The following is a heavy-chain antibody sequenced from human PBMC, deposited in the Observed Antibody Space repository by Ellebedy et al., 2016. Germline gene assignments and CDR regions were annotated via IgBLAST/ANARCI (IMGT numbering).Heavy chain of an antibody. Sequence: SETLSLTCTVSGGSISSYYWSWIRQPPGKGLEWIGYIYYSGSTNYNPSLKSRVTISVDTSKNQFSLKLSSVTAADTAVYYCARDAPVQLDHSKGSVPRGLMSYYYYGMDVWGQGTTVTVSS. CDR2: IYYSGST. V-gene: IGHV4-59*12. CDR1: GGSISSYY. CDR3: ARDAPVQLDHSKGSVPRGLMSYYYYGMDV. D-gene: IGHD1-1*01. J-gene: IGHJ6*02.